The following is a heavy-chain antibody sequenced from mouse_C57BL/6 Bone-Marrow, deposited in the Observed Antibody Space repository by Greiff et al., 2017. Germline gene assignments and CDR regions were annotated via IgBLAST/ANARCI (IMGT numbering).Heavy chain of an antibody. V-gene: IGHV1-18*01. CDR3: ARSGSYDGYYGFAY. CDR2: INPNNGGT. J-gene: IGHJ3*01. Sequence: EVHLVESGPELVKPGASVKIPCKASGYTFTDYNMDWVKQSHGKSLEWIGDINPNNGGTIYNQKFKGKATLTVDKSSSTAYMELRSLTSEDTAVYYCARSGSYDGYYGFAYWGQGTLVTVSA. CDR1: GYTFTDYN. D-gene: IGHD2-3*01.